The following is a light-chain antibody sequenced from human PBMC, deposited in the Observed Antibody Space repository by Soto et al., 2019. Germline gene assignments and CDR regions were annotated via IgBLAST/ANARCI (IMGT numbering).Light chain of an antibody. V-gene: IGKV1-39*01. J-gene: IGKJ4*01. Sequence: DIQMTQSPSSLSASVGDRVTITCRASQSISNSLNWYQQKAGNAPNLLIYAAPSLESGVPSRFSASGSGTDFTLTISSLQPEDFATYYCQQYSSTPPFGGGTNVEIK. CDR2: AAP. CDR1: QSISNS. CDR3: QQYSSTPP.